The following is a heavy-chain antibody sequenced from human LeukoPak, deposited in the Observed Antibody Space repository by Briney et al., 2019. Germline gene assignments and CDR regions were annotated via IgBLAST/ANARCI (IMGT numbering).Heavy chain of an antibody. V-gene: IGHV4-59*12. CDR2: IYYSGTP. Sequence: SETLSLTCTVSGGSISTYYRSWIRQPPGKGLEWIGYIYYSGTPNYNPSLKSRVIFLVDTSKNQFSLKLSSVTAADTAVYYCARTYSSSWNWFDPWGQGTLVTVSS. CDR1: GGSISTYY. CDR3: ARTYSSSWNWFDP. D-gene: IGHD6-13*01. J-gene: IGHJ5*02.